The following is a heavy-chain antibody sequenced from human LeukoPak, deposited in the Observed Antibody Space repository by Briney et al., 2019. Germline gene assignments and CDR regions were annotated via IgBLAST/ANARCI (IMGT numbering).Heavy chain of an antibody. D-gene: IGHD2-2*01. Sequence: GGSLRLSCAASGFTFSSYAMHWVRQAPGKGLEWVAVISYDGSNKYYADSVKGRFTISRDNSKNTLYLQMNSLRAEDTAVYYCAKDIVVITAASDAFDIWGQGTMVTVSS. J-gene: IGHJ3*02. V-gene: IGHV3-30-3*01. CDR2: ISYDGSNK. CDR3: AKDIVVITAASDAFDI. CDR1: GFTFSSYA.